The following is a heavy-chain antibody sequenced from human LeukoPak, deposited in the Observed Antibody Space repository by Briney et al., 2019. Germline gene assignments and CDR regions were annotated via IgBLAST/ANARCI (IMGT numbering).Heavy chain of an antibody. CDR3: AREGGPYRPLDY. CDR2: IIPILDIA. V-gene: IGHV1-69*04. J-gene: IGHJ4*02. Sequence: SVKVSCKASRGTFSSYSITWVRQAPGQGLEWMGRIIPILDIADYAQKFQGRVTITADNSTSIVYMELSSLRSEDTAVYYCAREGGPYRPLDYSGQGTLVTVAS. CDR1: RGTFSSYS.